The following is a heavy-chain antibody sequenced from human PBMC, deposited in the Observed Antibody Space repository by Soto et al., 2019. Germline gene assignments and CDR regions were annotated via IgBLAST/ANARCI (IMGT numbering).Heavy chain of an antibody. CDR1: GGSISSSSYY. CDR2: IYYSGST. Sequence: SETLSLTCTVSGGSISSSSYYWGWIRQPPGKGLEWIGSIYYSGSTYYNPSLKSRVTISVDTSKNQFSLKLSPVTAADTAVYYCARQSSCGYQLLCPYFDYWGQGTLVTVSS. V-gene: IGHV4-39*01. CDR3: ARQSSCGYQLLCPYFDY. D-gene: IGHD2-2*01. J-gene: IGHJ4*02.